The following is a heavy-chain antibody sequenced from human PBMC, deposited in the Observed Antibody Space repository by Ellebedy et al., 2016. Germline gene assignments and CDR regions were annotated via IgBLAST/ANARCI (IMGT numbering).Heavy chain of an antibody. CDR3: ARGAKLVEDFDY. D-gene: IGHD2-8*02. J-gene: IGHJ4*02. CDR2: ISYDGSNK. Sequence: GESLKISCAASGFTFSAYWMSWVRQAPGKGLEWVAVISYDGSNKYYADSVKGRFTISRDNARNLLYLQMNSLRAEDTAVYYCARGAKLVEDFDYWGQGTLVTVSS. CDR1: GFTFSAYW. V-gene: IGHV3-30*03.